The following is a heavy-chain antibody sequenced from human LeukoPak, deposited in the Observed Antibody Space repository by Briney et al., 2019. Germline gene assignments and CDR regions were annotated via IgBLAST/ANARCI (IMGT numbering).Heavy chain of an antibody. J-gene: IGHJ4*02. Sequence: GESLKISCKSSGYSFASYWIAWVRQMPGKGLEWMGRIDPSDSYTNYSPSFQGHVTISADKSISTAYLQRSSLKASDTAMYYCARHSGGYYYDSSGYYSHPTGYFDYWGQGTLVTVSS. CDR2: IDPSDSYT. D-gene: IGHD3-22*01. V-gene: IGHV5-10-1*01. CDR3: ARHSGGYYYDSSGYYSHPTGYFDY. CDR1: GYSFASYW.